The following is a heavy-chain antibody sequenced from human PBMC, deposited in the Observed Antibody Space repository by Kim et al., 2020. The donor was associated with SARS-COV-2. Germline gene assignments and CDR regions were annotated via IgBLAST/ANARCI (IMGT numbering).Heavy chain of an antibody. CDR1: GFTFSSYA. D-gene: IGHD3-9*01. V-gene: IGHV3-23*01. Sequence: GGSLRLSCAASGFTFSSYAMSWVRQAPGKGLEWVSAISGSGGSTYYADSVKGRFTISRDNSKNTLYLQMNSLRAEDTAVYYCAKDLGYYDILTGYYNGAFDIWGQGTMVTVSS. CDR2: ISGSGGST. J-gene: IGHJ3*02. CDR3: AKDLGYYDILTGYYNGAFDI.